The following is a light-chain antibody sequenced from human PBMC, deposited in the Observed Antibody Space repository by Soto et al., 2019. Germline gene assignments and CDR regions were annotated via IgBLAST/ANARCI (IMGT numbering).Light chain of an antibody. Sequence: EIVMTQSPANLSVSPGESATLSRRASQSVTANLAWYQQRPGQSRRLLIYDASVRATGTPARFSGSGFGTEFTLTISSLQVEDFALYYCQQYKNWPPITFGQGTRLEI. CDR1: QSVTAN. CDR3: QQYKNWPPIT. CDR2: DAS. J-gene: IGKJ5*01. V-gene: IGKV3-15*01.